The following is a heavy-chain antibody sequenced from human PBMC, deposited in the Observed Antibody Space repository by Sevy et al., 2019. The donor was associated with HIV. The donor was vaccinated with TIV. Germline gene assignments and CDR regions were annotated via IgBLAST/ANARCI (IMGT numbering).Heavy chain of an antibody. V-gene: IGHV4-34*01. CDR2: INHSGST. CDR3: ARWRGTRITMIVVVVTDYFDY. D-gene: IGHD3-22*01. J-gene: IGHJ4*02. CDR1: GGSFSDYS. Sequence: SETLSLTCAVYGGSFSDYSWSWIRQPPGKGLEWIGEINHSGSTNYNPSLKSRVTISVDTSKNQFSLKLSSVTAADTAVYYCARWRGTRITMIVVVVTDYFDYWGQGTLVTVSS.